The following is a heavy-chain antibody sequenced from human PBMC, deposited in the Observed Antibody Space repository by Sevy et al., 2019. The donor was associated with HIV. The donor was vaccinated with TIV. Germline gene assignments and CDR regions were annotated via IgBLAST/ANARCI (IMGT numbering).Heavy chain of an antibody. J-gene: IGHJ5*02. Sequence: SETLSLTCAVYGGSFSDYYWSWIRQPPGGGLEWIGEISHIGSTNYNPSLKSAVTMSLDTSTNQFCLKLKSMTAADTAVYYCARSIASVLPGPLGLFFRVYSNWFGPWGQGTLVTVSS. CDR1: GGSFSDYY. D-gene: IGHD6-13*01. CDR3: ARSIASVLPGPLGLFFRVYSNWFGP. CDR2: ISHIGST. V-gene: IGHV4-34*01.